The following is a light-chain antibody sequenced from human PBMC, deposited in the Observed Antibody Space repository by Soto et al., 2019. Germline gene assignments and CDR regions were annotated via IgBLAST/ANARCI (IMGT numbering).Light chain of an antibody. CDR3: QQYYGSWT. V-gene: IGKV4-1*01. J-gene: IGKJ1*01. CDR1: RNIFYSSNNADY. CDR2: GAS. Sequence: DIVMTQSPDSLAVSLGERATINCKSSRNIFYSSNNADYLAWYQQKPGQPPKLLFFGASIRQSGVPDRFRGSGSGTDFTLTISSLQAEDVPVYYCQQYYGSWTFGQGTKVEIK.